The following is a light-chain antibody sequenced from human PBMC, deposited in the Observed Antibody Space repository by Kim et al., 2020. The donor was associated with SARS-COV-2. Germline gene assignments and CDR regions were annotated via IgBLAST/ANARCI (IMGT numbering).Light chain of an antibody. CDR2: DKN. CDR3: NSRESGVNHVV. V-gene: IGLV3-19*01. Sequence: SSELTQDPAVSVALGQTVRLTCQGDSLRSYYATWYQQKPGQAPVLVIYDKNNRPSGIPDRFSGSYSGNTASLTITGAQAGDEAVYYCNSRESGVNHVVFGGGTQLTVL. CDR1: SLRSYY. J-gene: IGLJ2*01.